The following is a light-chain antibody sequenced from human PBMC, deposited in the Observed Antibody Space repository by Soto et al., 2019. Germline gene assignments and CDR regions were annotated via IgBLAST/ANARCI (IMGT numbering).Light chain of an antibody. Sequence: EIVLTQSPGTLSLSPGERATLSCRASQSVSYYLAWYQQKPGQAPRLLICGASTRATGIPARFSGSGSGTDFTLTISSLHSEDFAVYYCQQYNNWPPITFRQGTRLEIX. CDR1: QSVSYY. J-gene: IGKJ5*01. V-gene: IGKV3-15*01. CDR2: GAS. CDR3: QQYNNWPPIT.